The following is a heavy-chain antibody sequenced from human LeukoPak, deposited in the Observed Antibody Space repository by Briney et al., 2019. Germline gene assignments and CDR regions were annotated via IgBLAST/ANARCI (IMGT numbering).Heavy chain of an antibody. CDR2: ISYDGSNK. V-gene: IGHV3-30*01. J-gene: IGHJ4*02. Sequence: GGSLRLSCAASGFTFSSYAMHWVRQAPGKGLEWVAVISYDGSNKYYADSVKGRFTISRDNSKNTLYLQMNSLRAEDTAVYYCAREAGEPDLNFDYWGQGTLVTVSS. CDR1: GFTFSSYA. D-gene: IGHD1-14*01. CDR3: AREAGEPDLNFDY.